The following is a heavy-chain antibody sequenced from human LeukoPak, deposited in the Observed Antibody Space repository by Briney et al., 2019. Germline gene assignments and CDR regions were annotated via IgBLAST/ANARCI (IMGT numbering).Heavy chain of an antibody. CDR3: ARDRDDGGFEY. V-gene: IGHV3-7*01. CDR1: GFSFSNYW. CDR2: VKEDGRVK. Sequence: PGGSLRLSCAASGFSFSNYWMSWVRQAPEKGLESVANVKEDGRVKQYMDSVKGRFTISRDNAKNSLYLQMNSLRVEDTAVYYCARDRDDGGFEYWGQGSLVTVSS. D-gene: IGHD4-23*01. J-gene: IGHJ4*02.